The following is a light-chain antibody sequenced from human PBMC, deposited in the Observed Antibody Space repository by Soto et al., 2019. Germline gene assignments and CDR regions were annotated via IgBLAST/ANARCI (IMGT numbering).Light chain of an antibody. CDR1: SGHSSYA. CDR2: LNSDGSH. CDR3: QTWGTGIRV. J-gene: IGLJ2*01. V-gene: IGLV4-69*01. Sequence: QPVLTQSPSACASLEASVKLTCNLSSGHSSYAIAWHQQQPEKGPRYLMKLNSDGSHSKGDGIPDRFSGSGSGAERYLTISSLQSEDEADYYCQTWGTGIRVFGGGTKLTVL.